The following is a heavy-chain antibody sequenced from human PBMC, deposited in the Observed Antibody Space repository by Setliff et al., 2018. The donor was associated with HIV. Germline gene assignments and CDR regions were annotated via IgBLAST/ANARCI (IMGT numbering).Heavy chain of an antibody. CDR3: ARTRGYTYGYIDS. Sequence: SETLSLTCAVAGYSVTYGYNWGWIRQPPGKGLEWIGSMYYSGSTYYNPSLKSRVTISVDTSKNQFSLRLSSVTAADTAVYYCARTRGYTYGYIDSWGQGTLVTVSS. CDR2: MYYSGST. V-gene: IGHV4-38-2*01. D-gene: IGHD5-18*01. J-gene: IGHJ4*02. CDR1: GYSVTYGYN.